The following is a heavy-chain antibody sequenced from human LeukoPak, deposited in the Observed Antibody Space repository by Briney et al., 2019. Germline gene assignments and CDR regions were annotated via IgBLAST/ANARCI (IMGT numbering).Heavy chain of an antibody. CDR3: ARGSTSDWPLDH. CDR1: GGTFSSYA. J-gene: IGHJ4*02. V-gene: IGHV1-69*13. CDR2: IIPIFGTA. D-gene: IGHD2-2*01. Sequence: SVKVSCKASGGTFSSYAISWVRQAPGQGLEWMGGIIPIFGTANYAQKFQGRVTITADESTSTAYMELSSLRSEDTAMYYCARGSTSDWPLDHWGQETLVTISS.